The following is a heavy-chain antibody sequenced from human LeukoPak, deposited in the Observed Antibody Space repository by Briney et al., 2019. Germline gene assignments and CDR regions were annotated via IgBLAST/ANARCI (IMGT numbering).Heavy chain of an antibody. V-gene: IGHV1-2*02. D-gene: IGHD6-19*01. CDR2: INPKSGGT. J-gene: IGHJ4*02. CDR3: ATLRDRSGQSDY. CDR1: GYTFTGYY. Sequence: ASVKVSCKAYGYTFTGYYMHWVRQAPGQGLEWMGWINPKSGGTNYAQKFQGRVTMTRDTSINTAYMELSRLTSDDTAVYYCATLRDRSGQSDYWGQGTLVTVSS.